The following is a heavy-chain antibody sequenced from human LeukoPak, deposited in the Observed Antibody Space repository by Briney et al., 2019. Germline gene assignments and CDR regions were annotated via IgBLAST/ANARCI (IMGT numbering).Heavy chain of an antibody. CDR3: ASAYCCGSGNYDY. V-gene: IGHV3-21*06. D-gene: IGHD3-10*01. Sequence: GGSLRLSCAASGFTFSSYSMNWVRQAPGKGLEWVSSISGSSSYIYYADSVKGRFAISRSKSKNSLFLQMNSLRAEDTAVYYCASAYCCGSGNYDYWGHGTLVTVSS. CDR1: GFTFSSYS. J-gene: IGHJ4*01. CDR2: ISGSSSYI.